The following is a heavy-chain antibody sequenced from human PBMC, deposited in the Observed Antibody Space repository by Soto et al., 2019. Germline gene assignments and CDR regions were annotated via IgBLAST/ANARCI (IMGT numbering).Heavy chain of an antibody. CDR2: ISSDESTV. D-gene: IGHD2-21*02. CDR1: GLTFRNYF. Sequence: QVQLVESGGGLVKPGGSLRLSCVASGLTFRNYFINWIRQAPGKGPEWLSYISSDESTVFYADSVKGRFTTSRDNAQNSVYLKMNNLRAEDTAVYYCATLTAPTDYWGQGSLVTVSS. V-gene: IGHV3-11*01. J-gene: IGHJ4*02. CDR3: ATLTAPTDY.